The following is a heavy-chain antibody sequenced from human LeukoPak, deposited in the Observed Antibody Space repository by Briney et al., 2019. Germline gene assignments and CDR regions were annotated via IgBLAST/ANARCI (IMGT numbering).Heavy chain of an antibody. V-gene: IGHV3-48*04. J-gene: IGHJ6*02. Sequence: GGSLRLSCAASKFTFSSYNMNWVRQAPGKGLEWVSFITTSSSTIYYADSVKGRFTISRDNAKNTLYLQMNTLRVEDTAVYYCTRDLMDYDVSTGLHHYYMDVWGQGTTVTVSS. CDR2: ITTSSSTI. CDR1: KFTFSSYN. CDR3: TRDLMDYDVSTGLHHYYMDV. D-gene: IGHD3-9*01.